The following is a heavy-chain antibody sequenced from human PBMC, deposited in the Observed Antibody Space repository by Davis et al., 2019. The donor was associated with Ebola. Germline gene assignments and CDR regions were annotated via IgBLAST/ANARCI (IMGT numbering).Heavy chain of an antibody. V-gene: IGHV4-59*08. CDR2: IYYSGST. Sequence: MPSETLSLTCAVYGGSFSGYYWSWIRQPPGKGLEWIGYIYYSGSTNYNPSLKSRVTISVDTSKNQFSLKLSSVTAADTAVYYCARLDEWFDPWGQGTLVTVSS. D-gene: IGHD3/OR15-3a*01. CDR1: GGSFSGYY. J-gene: IGHJ5*02. CDR3: ARLDEWFDP.